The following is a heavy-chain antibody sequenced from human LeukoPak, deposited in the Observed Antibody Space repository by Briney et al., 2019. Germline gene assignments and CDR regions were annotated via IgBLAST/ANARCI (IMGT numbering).Heavy chain of an antibody. D-gene: IGHD3-16*01. CDR3: ARVRGGRSWYYYGMDV. Sequence: AGGSLRLSCAASGFTFSNFAMHWVRQAPGKGLEWMAVISYDGDNEYYADSVKGQFTISRDNSKDRLYLQMNSLRPEDTAMYYCARVRGGRSWYYYGMDVWGRGTTVTVSS. J-gene: IGHJ6*02. CDR2: ISYDGDNE. V-gene: IGHV3-30-3*01. CDR1: GFTFSNFA.